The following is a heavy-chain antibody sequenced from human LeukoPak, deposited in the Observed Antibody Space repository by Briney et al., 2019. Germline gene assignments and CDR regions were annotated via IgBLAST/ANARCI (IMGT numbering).Heavy chain of an antibody. V-gene: IGHV3-23*01. CDR2: ISGSGGST. CDR1: GFTFSSYA. Sequence: PGGSLRLSCAASGFTFSSYAMSWVRQAPGKGLEWVSAISGSGGSTYYADSVKGRFTISGDNSKNTLYLQMNSLRAEDTAVYYCAKDRRHSSGWYGYWGQGTLVTVSS. D-gene: IGHD6-19*01. J-gene: IGHJ4*02. CDR3: AKDRRHSSGWYGY.